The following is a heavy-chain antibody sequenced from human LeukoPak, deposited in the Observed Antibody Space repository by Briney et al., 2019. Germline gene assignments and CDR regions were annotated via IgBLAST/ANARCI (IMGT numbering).Heavy chain of an antibody. Sequence: GESLKISCKGSGYSFTSYWIGWVRQMPEKGLEWMGVIYFGDSHTTYSPSFQGLVTISADRSISTAYLHWNSLKASDTAIYYCAKSAGSSSSWEFDSWGQGTLVTVSS. CDR2: IYFGDSHT. D-gene: IGHD6-13*01. CDR3: AKSAGSSSSWEFDS. V-gene: IGHV5-51*01. J-gene: IGHJ4*02. CDR1: GYSFTSYW.